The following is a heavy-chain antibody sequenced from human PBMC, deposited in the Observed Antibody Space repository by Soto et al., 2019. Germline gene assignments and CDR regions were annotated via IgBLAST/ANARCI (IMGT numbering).Heavy chain of an antibody. Sequence: PSETLSITCDVDGGSFSGDYWSCIRQPPGKGLEWIGEINPSGSTNYNPSLKSRVNKSLETSKNHFSLKLTNVLAEDTAVYYCARGRKEYSSSWYVDWGQGTLVTVSS. CDR1: GGSFSGDY. J-gene: IGHJ4*02. D-gene: IGHD6-13*01. V-gene: IGHV4-34*01. CDR3: ARGRKEYSSSWYVD. CDR2: INPSGST.